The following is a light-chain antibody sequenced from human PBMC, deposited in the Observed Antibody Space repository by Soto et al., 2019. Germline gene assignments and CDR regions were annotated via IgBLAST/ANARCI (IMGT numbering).Light chain of an antibody. V-gene: IGKV3-20*01. J-gene: IGKJ2*01. CDR3: QQYGSSPYT. CDR2: HAS. CDR1: QSVSSSY. Sequence: EIVLTQSPGTLSLSPGERATLSCRASQSVSSSYLAWYQQKPGQAPRLLIYHASSRATGIPDRFSGSGSGTDFTLTISILEPEDFAVYYCQQYGSSPYTFGQGTKLEIK.